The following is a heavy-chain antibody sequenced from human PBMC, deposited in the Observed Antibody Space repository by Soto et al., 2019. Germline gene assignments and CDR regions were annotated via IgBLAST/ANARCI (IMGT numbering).Heavy chain of an antibody. CDR1: GGSISSYY. Sequence: QVQLQESGPGLVKPSETLSLTCTVSGGSISSYYWSWIRQPPGKGLEWIGYIYYSGSTNCNPSLKSGVTISVDTSKNQFSLKLSSVTAADTAVYYCARYGYSSGWYYFDYWGQGTLVTVSS. D-gene: IGHD6-19*01. V-gene: IGHV4-59*01. CDR3: ARYGYSSGWYYFDY. J-gene: IGHJ4*02. CDR2: IYYSGST.